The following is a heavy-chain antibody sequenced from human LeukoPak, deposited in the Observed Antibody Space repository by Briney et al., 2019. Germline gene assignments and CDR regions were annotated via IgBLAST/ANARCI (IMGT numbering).Heavy chain of an antibody. J-gene: IGHJ4*02. V-gene: IGHV4-59*11. CDR1: GGSINNHY. D-gene: IGHD2-15*01. CDR3: ARYNCPGGSCTHFDY. CDR2: VHYSGET. Sequence: SETLSLTCTVSGGSINNHYWSWIRQPPGKGLEWVGYVHYSGETNYNSSLKSRVTISEDTPKNQFSLKLSSVTAADTAVYFCARYNCPGGSCTHFDYWGQGILVTVSS.